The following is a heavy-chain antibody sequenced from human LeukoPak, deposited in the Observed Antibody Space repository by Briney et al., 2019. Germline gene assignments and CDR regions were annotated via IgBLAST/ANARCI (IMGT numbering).Heavy chain of an antibody. CDR1: GFTVSSNY. V-gene: IGHV3-23*01. D-gene: IGHD2-2*01. CDR3: AKDIVVVPAATDYFDY. CDR2: ISGSGGST. J-gene: IGHJ4*02. Sequence: GGSLRLSCAASGFTVSSNYMGWVRQAPGKGLEWVSAISGSGGSTYYADSVKGRFTISRDNSKNTLYLQMNSLRAEDTAVYYCAKDIVVVPAATDYFDYWGQGTLVTVSS.